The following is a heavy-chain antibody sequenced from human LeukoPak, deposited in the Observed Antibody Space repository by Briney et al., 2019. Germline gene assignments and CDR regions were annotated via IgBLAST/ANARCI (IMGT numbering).Heavy chain of an antibody. CDR3: ASHKQWLAADAFDI. CDR2: IYSGGST. CDR1: GFTVSSNY. V-gene: IGHV3-53*01. D-gene: IGHD6-19*01. J-gene: IGHJ3*02. Sequence: GGSLRLSCAASGFTVSSNYMSWVRQAPGKGLEWVSVIYSGGSTYYADSVKGRFTISRDNSKNTLYLQMNSLRAEDTAVYYCASHKQWLAADAFDIWGQGTMVTVSS.